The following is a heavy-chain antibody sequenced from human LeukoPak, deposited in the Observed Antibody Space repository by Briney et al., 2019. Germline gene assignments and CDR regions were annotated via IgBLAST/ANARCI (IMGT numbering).Heavy chain of an antibody. CDR1: GFTFSTYG. D-gene: IGHD3-10*01. CDR2: IWYDGSNK. J-gene: IGHJ4*02. CDR3: ARDLGTYGSGSSED. V-gene: IGHV3-33*01. Sequence: GGSLRLSCAASGFTFSTYGMHWVRQAPGKGLEWVAVIWYDGSNKYYADSVKGRFTISRDNSKNTLYLQMNSLRAEDTAVYYCARDLGTYGSGSSEDWGQGTLVTVSS.